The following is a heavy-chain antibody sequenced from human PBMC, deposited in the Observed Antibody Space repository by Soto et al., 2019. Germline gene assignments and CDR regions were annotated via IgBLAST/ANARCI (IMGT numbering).Heavy chain of an antibody. CDR2: IYWDGDK. V-gene: IGHV2-5*02. J-gene: IGHJ6*02. D-gene: IGHD2-15*01. Sequence: QITLKESGPTLVKPTQTLTLTCTFSGFSVSTSGEGVAWIRQPPGKALEWLALIYWDGDKRYSPFLQSRVTITKDTSKNQVVLTMTNMDPVDTATYYCAHKGGRGAAMDVWGQGTTVTVSS. CDR3: AHKGGRGAAMDV. CDR1: GFSVSTSGEG.